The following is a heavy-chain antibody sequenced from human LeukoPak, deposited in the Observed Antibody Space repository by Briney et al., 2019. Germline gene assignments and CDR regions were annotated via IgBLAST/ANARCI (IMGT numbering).Heavy chain of an antibody. CDR3: ARDLSGYSYGYEGYFDY. J-gene: IGHJ4*02. CDR1: GFTFSNYA. V-gene: IGHV3-23*01. Sequence: PGGSLRLSCAASGFTFSNYAMSWVRQAPGKGLEWVSAISDSGGSTYYADSVKGRFTISRDNSKNTLYLQMNSLRAEDTAVYYCARDLSGYSYGYEGYFDYWGQGTLVTVSS. D-gene: IGHD5-18*01. CDR2: ISDSGGST.